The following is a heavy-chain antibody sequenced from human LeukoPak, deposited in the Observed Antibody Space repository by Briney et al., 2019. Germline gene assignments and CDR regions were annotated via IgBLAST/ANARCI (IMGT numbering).Heavy chain of an antibody. V-gene: IGHV3-7*01. Sequence: PGGSLRLSCAASGFTFSSYWMSWVRQAPGKGLERVANIKQDGSEKYYVDSVKGRFTISRDNAKNSLYLQMNSLRAEDTAVYYCARGETTVTLYYFDYWGQGTLVTVSS. J-gene: IGHJ4*02. CDR3: ARGETTVTLYYFDY. CDR1: GFTFSSYW. D-gene: IGHD4-17*01. CDR2: IKQDGSEK.